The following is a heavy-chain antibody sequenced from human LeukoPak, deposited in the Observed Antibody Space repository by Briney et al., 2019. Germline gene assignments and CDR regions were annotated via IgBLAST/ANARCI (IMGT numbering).Heavy chain of an antibody. D-gene: IGHD3-10*01. CDR3: ARDEVGTYYYGSGSYYPNWFDP. CDR2: IIPIFGTA. V-gene: IGHV1-69*13. Sequence: ASVKVSCKASGGTFSSYAISWVRQAPGQGLEWMGGIIPIFGTASYAQKFQGRVTITADESTSTAYMELSSLRSEDTAVYYCARDEVGTYYYGSGSYYPNWFDPWGQGTLVTVSS. CDR1: GGTFSSYA. J-gene: IGHJ5*02.